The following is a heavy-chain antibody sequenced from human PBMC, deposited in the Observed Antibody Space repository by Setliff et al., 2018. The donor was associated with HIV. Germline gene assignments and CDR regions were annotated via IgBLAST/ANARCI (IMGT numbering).Heavy chain of an antibody. J-gene: IGHJ5*02. CDR3: TRHLGYCSGDTCYSYDYDSRGPWFFDP. V-gene: IGHV3-15*01. CDR2: IQSNSIGGTI. CDR1: GFTFTNAW. D-gene: IGHD2-15*01. Sequence: GGSLRLSCAASGFTFTNAWMTWVRQAPGKGLEWLGRIQSNSIGGTILYGASVKGRFTISRDDSTNTLYLQMNSLRTEDTALYYCTRHLGYCSGDTCYSYDYDSRGPWFFDPWGQGTLVTVSS.